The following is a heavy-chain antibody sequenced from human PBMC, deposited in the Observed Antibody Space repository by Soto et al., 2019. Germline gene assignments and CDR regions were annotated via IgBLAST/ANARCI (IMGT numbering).Heavy chain of an antibody. D-gene: IGHD5-18*01. J-gene: IGHJ4*02. V-gene: IGHV3-11*06. Sequence: QVQLVESGGGLVKPGGSLRLSCAASGLTLSDYYMTWIRQAPGKGLEWVSDISFNSSYTNYADSVKGRFTISRDNAKNSLYLQMNSLRAEDTALYYCARDGYGFGKGYYLDHWGQGTLVTVSS. CDR1: GLTLSDYY. CDR3: ARDGYGFGKGYYLDH. CDR2: ISFNSSYT.